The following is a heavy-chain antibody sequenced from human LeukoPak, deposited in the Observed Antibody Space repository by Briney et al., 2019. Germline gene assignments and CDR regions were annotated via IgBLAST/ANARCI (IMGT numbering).Heavy chain of an antibody. CDR3: AAPLTVIPY. CDR1: GFTVSGNS. V-gene: IGHV3-66*01. D-gene: IGHD4-17*01. Sequence: GGSLRLSCAASGFTVSGNSMTWVRQVSGKGLEWVSVIYSGGSTYYTDSVQGRFSISRDNSQNTLYLQMNSLTAEDTAVYYCAAPLTVIPYWGQGTLVTVSS. J-gene: IGHJ4*02. CDR2: IYSGGST.